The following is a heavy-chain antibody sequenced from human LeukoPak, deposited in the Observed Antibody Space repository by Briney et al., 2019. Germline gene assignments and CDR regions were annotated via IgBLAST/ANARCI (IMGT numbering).Heavy chain of an antibody. CDR2: IRYDESNK. Sequence: GGSLRLSCVTSGFTFSSYGMHWVRQAPGRGLEWVAFIRYDESNKYYADSVNGRFTISRDTSTKTLYLRMNRLRAEDTAVYYCAKGDKPGYWGQGTLISVSS. CDR1: GFTFSSYG. V-gene: IGHV3-30*02. CDR3: AKGDKPGY. J-gene: IGHJ4*02. D-gene: IGHD1-14*01.